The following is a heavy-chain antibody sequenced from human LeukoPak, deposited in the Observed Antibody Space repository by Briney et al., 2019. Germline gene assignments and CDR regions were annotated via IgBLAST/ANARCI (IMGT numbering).Heavy chain of an antibody. CDR2: ISSSGSTI. D-gene: IGHD6-19*01. CDR3: ARELRGIAVAGIDY. J-gene: IGHJ4*02. Sequence: GGSLRLSCAASGFTFSDYYMSWIRQAPGKGLEWVSYISSSGSTIYYADSVKGRFAISRDSAKNSLYLQMNSLRAEDTAVYYCARELRGIAVAGIDYWGQGTLVTVSS. V-gene: IGHV3-11*01. CDR1: GFTFSDYY.